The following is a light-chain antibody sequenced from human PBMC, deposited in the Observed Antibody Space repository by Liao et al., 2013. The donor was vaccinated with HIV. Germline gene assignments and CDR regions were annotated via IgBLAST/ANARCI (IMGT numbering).Light chain of an antibody. Sequence: SHVLTQATSVSVAPGTTARIACGGNDIGTKSVHWYQQKPGQAPVLVIYYHSDRPSGIPERFSGSNSGNTATLTISRVEAGDEADYYCQVWDSSSDHYVFGTGTKVTVL. CDR1: DIGTKS. CDR3: QVWDSSSDHYV. J-gene: IGLJ1*01. CDR2: YHS. V-gene: IGLV3-21*01.